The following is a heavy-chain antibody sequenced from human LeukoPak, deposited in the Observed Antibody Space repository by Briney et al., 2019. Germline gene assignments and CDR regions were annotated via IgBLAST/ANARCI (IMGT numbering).Heavy chain of an antibody. CDR1: GFTFSSYG. Sequence: GRSLRLSCAASGFTFSSYGMHWVRQAPGKGLEWVAVISYDGSNKYYADSVKGRFTISRDDAKNSLYLQMNSLRAEDTAVYYCARARIRGGGHWFDPWGQGTLVTVSS. CDR2: ISYDGSNK. D-gene: IGHD3-10*01. V-gene: IGHV3-30*03. J-gene: IGHJ5*02. CDR3: ARARIRGGGHWFDP.